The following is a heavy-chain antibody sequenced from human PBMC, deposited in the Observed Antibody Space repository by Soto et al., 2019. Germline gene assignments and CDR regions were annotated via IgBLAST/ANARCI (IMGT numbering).Heavy chain of an antibody. CDR3: ARGRYGDY. Sequence: QVHLVQSGAEVKKPGASVKVSCKGSGYAFTTYGITWVRQAPGQGLEWMGWISAHNGNTNYAQKLQGRVTVTRDTSTGTAYMELRSLRADDTAVYYCARGRYGDYWGQGALVTVSS. V-gene: IGHV1-18*01. J-gene: IGHJ4*02. CDR1: GYAFTTYG. CDR2: ISAHNGNT. D-gene: IGHD1-1*01.